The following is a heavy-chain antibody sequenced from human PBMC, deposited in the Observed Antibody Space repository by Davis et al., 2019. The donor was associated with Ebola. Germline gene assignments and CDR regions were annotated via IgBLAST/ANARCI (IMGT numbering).Heavy chain of an antibody. J-gene: IGHJ4*02. CDR1: GGSFSGYY. Sequence: MPGGSLRLSCAVYGGSFSGYYWSWIRQPPGKGLEWIGEINHSGSTNYNPSLKSRVTISVDTSKNQFSLKLSSVTAADTAVYYCARQPAPIDYYDAWGYFDYWGQGTLVTVSS. D-gene: IGHD3-22*01. CDR3: ARQPAPIDYYDAWGYFDY. V-gene: IGHV4-34*01. CDR2: INHSGST.